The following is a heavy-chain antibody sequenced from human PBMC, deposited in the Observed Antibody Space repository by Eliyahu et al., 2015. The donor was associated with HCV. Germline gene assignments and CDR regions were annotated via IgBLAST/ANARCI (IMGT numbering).Heavy chain of an antibody. CDR3: TRATIGFDY. D-gene: IGHD5-24*01. Sequence: EVQLVESGGGLVQPGGSLRLSCEASGFTFSSHEMNWVRQAPGKGLEWLSYISRSGSIIDYADSVKGRFTISRDNAKNSLSLQMNSLRAEDTALYYCTRATIGFDYWGQGTLVTVSS. V-gene: IGHV3-48*03. CDR2: ISRSGSII. J-gene: IGHJ4*02. CDR1: GFTFSSHE.